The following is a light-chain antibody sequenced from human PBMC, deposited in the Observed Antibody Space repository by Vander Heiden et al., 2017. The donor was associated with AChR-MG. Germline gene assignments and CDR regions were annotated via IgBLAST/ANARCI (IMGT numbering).Light chain of an antibody. J-gene: IGKJ1*01. Sequence: DIQMTQSPSTLSASVGDRVTITCRASQSISSWLAWYQQKPGKAPKLLIYKASSLESGVPSRFSGSGSGTEFTLTINSLQPDDFATYYCQQYNSYPWTFGQRTKVEIK. CDR2: KAS. V-gene: IGKV1-5*03. CDR1: QSISSW. CDR3: QQYNSYPWT.